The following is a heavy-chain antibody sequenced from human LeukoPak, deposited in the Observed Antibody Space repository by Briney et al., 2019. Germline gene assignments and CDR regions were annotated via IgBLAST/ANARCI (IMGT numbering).Heavy chain of an antibody. J-gene: IGHJ6*02. CDR3: AKRPPYSDTWFVMDV. Sequence: GGSLRLSCAASGFIFSGFAMSWVRQAPGKGLEWVSTITGSASGPYYADSVKGRFNISRDNSKNTMFLQMNSLTAEDTAVYYCAKRPPYSDTWFVMDVWGQGTTVTVSS. D-gene: IGHD1-26*01. V-gene: IGHV3-23*01. CDR1: GFIFSGFA. CDR2: ITGSASGP.